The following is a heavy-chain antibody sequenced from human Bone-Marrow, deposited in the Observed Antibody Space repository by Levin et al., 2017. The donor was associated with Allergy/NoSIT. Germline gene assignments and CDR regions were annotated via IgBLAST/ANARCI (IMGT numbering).Heavy chain of an antibody. J-gene: IGHJ3*01. CDR1: GFTFSSNA. V-gene: IGHV3-23*01. Sequence: GGSLRLSCAASGFTFSSNAMSWFRQAPGKGLEWVSHITSGSGGGLYYAHSVKGRFTISRDNSKNILYLQMSSLTAEDTAVYYCAKKLAPGETHTFDFWGQGTLVTVSS. CDR3: AKKLAPGETHTFDF. CDR2: ITSGSGGGL. D-gene: IGHD6-6*01.